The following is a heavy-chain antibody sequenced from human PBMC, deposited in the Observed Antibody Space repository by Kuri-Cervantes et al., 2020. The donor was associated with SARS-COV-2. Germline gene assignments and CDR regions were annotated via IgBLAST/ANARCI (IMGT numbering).Heavy chain of an antibody. J-gene: IGHJ3*02. CDR3: ARSPPRVVVDAFDI. Sequence: SETLSLTCAVYGGSFSGYYWSWIRQPPGKGLEWIGEINHSGSTNYNPSLKSRVTISVDTSKNQFSLKLTSVTAAYTAVYYCARSPPRVVVDAFDIWGQGTMVTVSS. D-gene: IGHD2-21*01. CDR2: INHSGST. CDR1: GGSFSGYY. V-gene: IGHV4-34*01.